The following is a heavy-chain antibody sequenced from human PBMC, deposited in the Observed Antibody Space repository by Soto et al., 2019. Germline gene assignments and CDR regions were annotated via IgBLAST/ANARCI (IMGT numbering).Heavy chain of an antibody. J-gene: IGHJ4*02. Sequence: GGSLSLSFAASGFTFSSYAMSWVRQAPGKGLEWVSAISGSGGSTYYADSVKGRFTISRDNSKNTLYLQMNSLRAEDTAVYYCAKLTSAITPGYWGQGTLVTVSS. V-gene: IGHV3-23*01. CDR2: ISGSGGST. CDR1: GFTFSSYA. D-gene: IGHD5-12*01. CDR3: AKLTSAITPGY.